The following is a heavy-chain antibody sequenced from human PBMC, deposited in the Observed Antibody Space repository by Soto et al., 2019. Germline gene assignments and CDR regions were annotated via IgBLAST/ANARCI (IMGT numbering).Heavy chain of an antibody. CDR2: ISSSGSTI. J-gene: IGHJ6*02. D-gene: IGHD3-3*01. Sequence: AGGSLRLSCAASGFTFSSYEMNWVRQAPGKGLEWVSYISSSGSTIYYADSVKGRFTISRDNAKNSLYLQMNSLRAEDTAVYYCASIGAYYDFWSTSYGMDVWGQGTTVTVSS. CDR1: GFTFSSYE. V-gene: IGHV3-48*03. CDR3: ASIGAYYDFWSTSYGMDV.